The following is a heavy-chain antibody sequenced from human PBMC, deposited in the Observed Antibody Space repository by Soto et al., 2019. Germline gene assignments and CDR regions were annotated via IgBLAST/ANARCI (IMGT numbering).Heavy chain of an antibody. V-gene: IGHV1-69*12. Sequence: QVQLVQSGAEVKKPGSSVKVSCKASGGTFSSYAISWVRQAPGQGLEWMGGIIPIFGTANYAQKFQGRVTIXXDXSXXTAYMELSSLRSEDTAVYYCARGLRDGDYVGPMDVWGQGTTVTVSS. CDR2: IIPIFGTA. CDR3: ARGLRDGDYVGPMDV. D-gene: IGHD4-17*01. J-gene: IGHJ6*02. CDR1: GGTFSSYA.